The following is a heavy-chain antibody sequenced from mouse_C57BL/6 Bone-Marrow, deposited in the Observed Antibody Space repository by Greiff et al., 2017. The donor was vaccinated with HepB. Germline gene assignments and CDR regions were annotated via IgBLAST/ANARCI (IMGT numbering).Heavy chain of an antibody. CDR3: TREGYFDV. J-gene: IGHJ1*03. Sequence: EVHLVESGAELVRPGASVKLSCTASGFNIKDDYMHWVKQRPEQGLEWIGWIDPENGDTEYASKFQGKATITADTSSNTAYLQLSSLTSEDTAVYYCTREGYFDVWGTGTTVTVSS. CDR2: IDPENGDT. CDR1: GFNIKDDY. V-gene: IGHV14-4*01.